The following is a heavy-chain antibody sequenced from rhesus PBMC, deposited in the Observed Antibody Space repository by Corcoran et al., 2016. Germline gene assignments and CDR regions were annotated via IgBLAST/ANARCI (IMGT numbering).Heavy chain of an antibody. J-gene: IGHJ1*01. V-gene: IGHV4-165*02. CDR3: SRNNEF. CDR1: GGPISGNY. CDR2: ISGSIGNT. Sequence: QVQLQESGPGLVQPSETLSLTCVVSGGPISGNYWNWIRQFPGTGLEWIGYISGSIGNTYYNPSLKSRVTISTDTSKNQLSLKLTSVTAADSAVYYCSRNNEFWGQGALVTVSS.